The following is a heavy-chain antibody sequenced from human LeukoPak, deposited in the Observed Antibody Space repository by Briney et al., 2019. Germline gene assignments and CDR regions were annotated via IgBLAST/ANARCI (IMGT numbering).Heavy chain of an antibody. J-gene: IGHJ4*02. Sequence: SQTLSLTCGISGDSVSSNSAAWNWIRQSRSRGLEWLGRTYYRSKWYNNYAVSVKSRITINPDSSKNQVSLQLNSVTPEDTAMYYCAREYSRGRFDYWGQGTLVTVSS. CDR1: GDSVSSNSAA. CDR2: TYYRSKWYN. D-gene: IGHD5-18*01. V-gene: IGHV6-1*01. CDR3: AREYSRGRFDY.